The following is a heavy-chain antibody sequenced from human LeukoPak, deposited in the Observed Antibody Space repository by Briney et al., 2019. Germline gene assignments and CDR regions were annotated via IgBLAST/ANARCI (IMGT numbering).Heavy chain of an antibody. CDR3: ARDSLAFLWFGDEANRWFDP. V-gene: IGHV1-46*01. D-gene: IGHD3-10*01. CDR1: GYTFTGYY. J-gene: IGHJ5*02. CDR2: INPSGGST. Sequence: ASVKVSCKASGYTFTGYYMHWVRQAPGQGLEWMGWINPSGGSTSYAQKFQGRVTMTRDMSTSTVYMELSSLRSDDTAVYYCARDSLAFLWFGDEANRWFDPWGQGTLVTVSS.